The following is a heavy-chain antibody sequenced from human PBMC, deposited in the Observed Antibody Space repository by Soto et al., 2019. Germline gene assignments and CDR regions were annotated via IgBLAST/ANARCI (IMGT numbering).Heavy chain of an antibody. D-gene: IGHD3-3*02. CDR3: ARHSLALRKNNWFDP. Sequence: PSETLSITSTVSGDSIISSDFYWGWVRQPPGKGLEWIGSIFYLGSSYYNPSLKSRVTMSVDTSKNQFSLRLRSVTAADTALYFCARHSLALRKNNWFDPWGQGIMVTVSS. J-gene: IGHJ5*02. V-gene: IGHV4-39*01. CDR1: GDSIISSDFY. CDR2: IFYLGSS.